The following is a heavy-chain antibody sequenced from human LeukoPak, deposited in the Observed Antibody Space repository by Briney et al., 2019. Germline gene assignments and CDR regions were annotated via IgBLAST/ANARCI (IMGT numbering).Heavy chain of an antibody. CDR3: ARARRYFDY. V-gene: IGHV4-61*02. Sequence: PSETLSLTCTVSGGSISSGSYYWSWIRQPAGKGLEWIGRIYTSGSTNYNPSLKSRVTISVDTSKNQFSLKLSSVTAADTAVYYCARARRYFDYWGQGTLVTVSS. D-gene: IGHD6-6*01. CDR1: GGSISSGSYY. CDR2: IYTSGST. J-gene: IGHJ4*02.